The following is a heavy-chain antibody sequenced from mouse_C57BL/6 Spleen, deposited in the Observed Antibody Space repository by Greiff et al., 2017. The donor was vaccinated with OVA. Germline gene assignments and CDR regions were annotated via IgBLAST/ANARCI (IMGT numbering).Heavy chain of an antibody. J-gene: IGHJ4*01. CDR2: IDPSDSYT. CDR1: GYTFTSYW. V-gene: IGHV1-59*01. Sequence: QVQLQQPGAELVRPGTSVTLSCKASGYTFTSYWMHWVKQRPGQGLEWIGVIDPSDSYTNYNQKFKGKATLTVDTSSSTAYMQLSSLTSEDSAVYYYARELRLRAMDYWGQGTSVTVSS. CDR3: ARELRLRAMDY. D-gene: IGHD1-1*01.